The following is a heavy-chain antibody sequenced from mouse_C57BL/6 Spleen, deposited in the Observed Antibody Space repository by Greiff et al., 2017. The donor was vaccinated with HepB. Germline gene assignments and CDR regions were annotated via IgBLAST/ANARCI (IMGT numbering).Heavy chain of an antibody. J-gene: IGHJ1*03. V-gene: IGHV1-75*01. CDR2: IFPGSGST. CDR1: GYTFTDYY. D-gene: IGHD1-1*01. CDR3: ARPHYYGSSPRYFDV. Sequence: QVQLQQSGPELVKPGASVKISCKASGYTFTDYYINWVKQRPGQGLEWIGWIFPGSGSTYYNEKFKGKATLTVDKSSSTAYMLLSSLTSEDSAVYFCARPHYYGSSPRYFDVWGTGTTVTVSS.